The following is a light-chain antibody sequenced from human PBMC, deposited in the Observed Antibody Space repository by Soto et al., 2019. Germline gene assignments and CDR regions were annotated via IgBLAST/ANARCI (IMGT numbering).Light chain of an antibody. CDR3: QQSYSTPPYT. CDR1: QSISSY. V-gene: IGKV1-39*01. J-gene: IGKJ2*01. CDR2: AAS. Sequence: DIQMTQSPSSLSASVGDRVTITCRASQSISSYLNWYQQKPGKAPRLLIYAASSLQSGVPSRFRGGGSGTDFTLTISSLQPEDFATYYFQQSYSTPPYTFGQGTKLEIK.